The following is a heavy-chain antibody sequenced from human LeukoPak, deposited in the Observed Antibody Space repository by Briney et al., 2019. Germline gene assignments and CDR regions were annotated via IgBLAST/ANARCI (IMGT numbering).Heavy chain of an antibody. CDR1: GFTFSSYD. D-gene: IGHD3-22*01. Sequence: PGGSLRLSCAASGFTFSSYDMHWVRQATGKGLEWGLAIGTAGDTYYPGSVKGRFTISRENAKNSLYLQMNSLRAGDTAVYYCARALRYDSSGPTDAFDIWGQGTMVTVSS. J-gene: IGHJ3*02. V-gene: IGHV3-13*01. CDR3: ARALRYDSSGPTDAFDI. CDR2: IGTAGDT.